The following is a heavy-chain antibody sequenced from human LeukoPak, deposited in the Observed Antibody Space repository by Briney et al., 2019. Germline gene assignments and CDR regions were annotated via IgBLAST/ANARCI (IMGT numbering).Heavy chain of an antibody. V-gene: IGHV1-46*01. Sequence: ASVKVSCKASGYTFTSYYMHWVRQPPGQGLEWMGIINPSGGSTSYAQKFQGRVTMTRDTSTSTVYMELSSLRSEDTAVYYCARDKVALDGQYYFDYWGQGTLVTVSS. J-gene: IGHJ4*02. D-gene: IGHD2-2*03. CDR3: ARDKVALDGQYYFDY. CDR1: GYTFTSYY. CDR2: INPSGGST.